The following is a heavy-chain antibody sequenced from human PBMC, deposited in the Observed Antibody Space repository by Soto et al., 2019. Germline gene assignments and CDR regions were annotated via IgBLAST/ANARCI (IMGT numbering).Heavy chain of an antibody. CDR2: MSHSGGT. CDR3: ARVERGTATTVVDAFEI. D-gene: IGHD1-1*01. Sequence: QVQLQQWGAGLLKPSETLSLTCAVYGGSVNSGNYYWSWIRQPPGKGLEWIGEMSHSGGTHFNPSLKSRVTISVHTSKNQFSRKMSSVTAADTVLYYGARVERGTATTVVDAFEIWGPGTLVTVSS. J-gene: IGHJ3*02. V-gene: IGHV4-34*01. CDR1: GGSVNSGNYY.